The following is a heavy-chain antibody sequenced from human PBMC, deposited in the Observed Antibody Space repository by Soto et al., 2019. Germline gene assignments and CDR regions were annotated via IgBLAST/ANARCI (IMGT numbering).Heavy chain of an antibody. J-gene: IGHJ4*02. CDR1: GFTFSSYR. CDR3: ARDRAQVAGHQAAGHYFDY. D-gene: IGHD6-13*01. Sequence: EVQLVESRGGLVKPGGSLRLSCAASGFTFSSYRMNWVRQAPGKGLEWVSSISSSSSYIYYADSVKGRFTISRDNAKNSLYLQMNSLRAEDTAVYYGARDRAQVAGHQAAGHYFDYWGQGTLVTVSS. V-gene: IGHV3-21*01. CDR2: ISSSSSYI.